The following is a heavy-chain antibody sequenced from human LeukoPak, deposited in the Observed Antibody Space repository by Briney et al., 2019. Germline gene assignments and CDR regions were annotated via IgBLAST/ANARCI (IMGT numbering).Heavy chain of an antibody. J-gene: IGHJ4*02. CDR2: VNPSGGST. CDR3: ARDRWYPNTLIDY. Sequence: ASVKVSCTASIYTFTSYYMHWVRQAPGQGLEWMGIVNPSGGSTNYAQKFQGRVTMTRDTSTSTVYMELSNLRSEDTAVYYCARDRWYPNTLIDYWGQGTLVTVSS. D-gene: IGHD6-13*01. CDR1: IYTFTSYY. V-gene: IGHV1-46*01.